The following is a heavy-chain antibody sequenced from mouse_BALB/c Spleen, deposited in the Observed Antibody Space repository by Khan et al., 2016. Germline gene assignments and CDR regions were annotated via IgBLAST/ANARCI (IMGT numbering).Heavy chain of an antibody. J-gene: IGHJ2*01. Sequence: QIQLVQSGAELARPGASVKLSCKASGYTFTNYWMQWVKQRPGQGLEWIGAIYPGDGDTRYTQKFKAKATLTADESSSTASMQLSSLASEDSAVYYCARSKIRGYFDYWGQGTTLTVSS. D-gene: IGHD2-4*01. CDR2: IYPGDGDT. CDR3: ARSKIRGYFDY. CDR1: GYTFTNYW. V-gene: IGHV1-87*01.